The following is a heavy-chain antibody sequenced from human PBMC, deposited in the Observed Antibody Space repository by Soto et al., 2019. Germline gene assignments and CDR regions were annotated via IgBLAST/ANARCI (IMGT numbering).Heavy chain of an antibody. D-gene: IGHD2-2*01. Sequence: GDSVKVSCKASGGTFSSYSISWVRQAPGQGLEWMGGIIPIFGTANYAQKFQGRVTITADESTSTAYMELSSLRSEDTAVYYCARGPMALPCSSTSCYAFFDYWGQGTLVTVSS. CDR1: GGTFSSYS. CDR3: ARGPMALPCSSTSCYAFFDY. CDR2: IIPIFGTA. V-gene: IGHV1-69*13. J-gene: IGHJ4*02.